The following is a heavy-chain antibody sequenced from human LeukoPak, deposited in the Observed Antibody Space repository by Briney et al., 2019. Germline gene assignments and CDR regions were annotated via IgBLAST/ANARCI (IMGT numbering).Heavy chain of an antibody. D-gene: IGHD3-10*01. J-gene: IGHJ4*02. CDR2: IYYSGST. CDR3: ARVPSSSGPPDY. Sequence: KASETLSLTCTVSGGSISSSSYYWGWIRQPPGKGLEWIGSIYYSGSTYYNPSLKSRVTISVDTSKNQFSLKLSSVTAADTAVYYCARVPSSSGPPDYWGQGTLVTVSS. CDR1: GGSISSSSYY. V-gene: IGHV4-39*07.